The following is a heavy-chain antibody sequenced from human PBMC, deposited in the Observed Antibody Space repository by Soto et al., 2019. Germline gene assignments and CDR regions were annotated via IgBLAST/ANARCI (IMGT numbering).Heavy chain of an antibody. CDR2: INWNGGST. D-gene: IGHD3-10*01. CDR1: GFTFDDYG. CDR3: AAGFGELEWFDP. V-gene: IGHV3-20*04. J-gene: IGHJ5*02. Sequence: EVQLVESGGGVVRPGGSLRLSCAASGFTFDDYGMSWVRQAPGKGLEWVSGINWNGGSTGYADSVKGRFTISRDNAKTSLYLQMNSLGAEDRALYYCAAGFGELEWFDPWGQGTLVTVSS.